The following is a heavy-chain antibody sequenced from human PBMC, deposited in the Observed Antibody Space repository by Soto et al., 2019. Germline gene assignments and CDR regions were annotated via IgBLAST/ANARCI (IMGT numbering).Heavy chain of an antibody. J-gene: IGHJ6*02. CDR1: GGSFSGFY. Sequence: PSETLSLTCAIYGGSFSGFYWSWIRQPPGKGLEWIGEINDSGTTNYNPSLKSRVTISADTSKTHFSLRLTSVTAADPAVYYCARETSQNVYSHYGMDVWGQGTTVTVSS. CDR2: INDSGTT. CDR3: ARETSQNVYSHYGMDV. V-gene: IGHV4-34*01.